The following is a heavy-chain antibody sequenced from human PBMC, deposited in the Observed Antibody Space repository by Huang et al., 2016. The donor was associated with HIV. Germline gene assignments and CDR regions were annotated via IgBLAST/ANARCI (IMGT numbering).Heavy chain of an antibody. D-gene: IGHD3-10*01. V-gene: IGHV1-2*02. CDR3: AREAWASGVAHYFDY. Sequence: QVQLVQSGAEVKRPGASVKVSCKASGYSFTGHFIHWVRQAPGQGLGWRGRIDPASRAINWAARVQGRVSMTRDKSIGTAYMELSGLRSDDTAVFFCAREAWASGVAHYFDYWGPGTLVTVSS. CDR1: GYSFTGHF. J-gene: IGHJ4*02. CDR2: IDPASRAI.